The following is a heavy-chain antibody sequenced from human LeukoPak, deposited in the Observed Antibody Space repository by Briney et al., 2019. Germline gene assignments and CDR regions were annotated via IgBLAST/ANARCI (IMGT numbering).Heavy chain of an antibody. CDR2: FKSKTDGGTT. CDR1: GFTFSKAR. Sequence: GGSLRLSCAASGFTFSKARMSWVRQAPGKGLEWVGRFKSKTDGGTTDYAAPVKGRFIVSRDDSKNTLYLQMNSLGTEDTAVYFCTKDIGYFDYWGQGSLVTVSS. CDR3: TKDIGYFDY. V-gene: IGHV3-15*01. J-gene: IGHJ4*02.